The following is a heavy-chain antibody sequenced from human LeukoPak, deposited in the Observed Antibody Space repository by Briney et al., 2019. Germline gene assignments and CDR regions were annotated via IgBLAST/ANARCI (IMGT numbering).Heavy chain of an antibody. Sequence: PGRSLRLSCAASGFTFSSYGMHWVRQAPGKGLEWVSASSGSGDNTYYADSVKGRFTISRDNSKNTLYLQMNSLRAEDTALYYCAKGPVVPAATYYFDYWGQGTLVTVSS. CDR1: GFTFSSYG. D-gene: IGHD2-2*01. J-gene: IGHJ4*02. CDR3: AKGPVVPAATYYFDY. V-gene: IGHV3-23*01. CDR2: SSGSGDNT.